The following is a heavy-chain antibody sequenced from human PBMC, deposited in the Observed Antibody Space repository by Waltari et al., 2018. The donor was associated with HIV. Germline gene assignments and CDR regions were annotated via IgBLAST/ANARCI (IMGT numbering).Heavy chain of an antibody. CDR2: ISSSSSTI. Sequence: EVQLVESGGGLVQPGGSGRLSCAASGLPFSISSMNWVRQAPEKGLEWVSYISSSSSTIYAADSVKGRFTISRDNAKNSLYLQMNSLRAEDTAVYYCARSKYSSSSGFDLWGRGTLVTVSS. J-gene: IGHJ2*01. V-gene: IGHV3-48*01. CDR1: GLPFSISS. D-gene: IGHD6-6*01. CDR3: ARSKYSSSSGFDL.